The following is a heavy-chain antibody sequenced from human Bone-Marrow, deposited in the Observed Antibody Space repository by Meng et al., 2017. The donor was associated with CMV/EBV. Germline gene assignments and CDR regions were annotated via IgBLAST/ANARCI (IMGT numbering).Heavy chain of an antibody. Sequence: LSLTCAASGFTFSSYSMNWVRQAPGKGLEWVSSISSSSSYIYYADSVKGRFTISRDNAKNSLYLQMNSLRAEDTAVYYCARDHSYDFWSGYYTLVYYYGMDVWGQGTTVTVSS. CDR1: GFTFSSYS. CDR3: ARDHSYDFWSGYYTLVYYYGMDV. CDR2: ISSSSSYI. D-gene: IGHD3-3*01. J-gene: IGHJ6*02. V-gene: IGHV3-21*01.